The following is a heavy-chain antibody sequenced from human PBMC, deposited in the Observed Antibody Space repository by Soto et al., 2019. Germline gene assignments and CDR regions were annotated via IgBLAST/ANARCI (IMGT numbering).Heavy chain of an antibody. CDR1: GFTFRGYG. CDR3: AKDLGRYYYYYYMDV. Sequence: QVQLVESGGGVVQPGRSLRLSCAASGFTFRGYGIHWVRQAPGKGLEWVAVISSDGTNEYYADSVKGRFTISRDNSKNTLYLQMNSLRADDTAVYYCAKDLGRYYYYYYMDVWGKGTTVTVSS. CDR2: ISSDGTNE. J-gene: IGHJ6*03. V-gene: IGHV3-30*18.